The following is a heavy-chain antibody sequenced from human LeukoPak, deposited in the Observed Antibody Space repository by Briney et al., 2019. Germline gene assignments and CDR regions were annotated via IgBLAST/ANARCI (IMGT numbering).Heavy chain of an antibody. D-gene: IGHD6-6*01. V-gene: IGHV4-34*01. CDR1: GGSFSGYY. Sequence: SETLSLTCAVYGGSFSGYYWSWIRQPPGKGLEWIGEINHSGRTNYNPSLKSRVTISVDTSKNQFSLKLSSVTAADTAVYYCARDLSRQGGLDVWGKGTTVTVSS. CDR2: INHSGRT. J-gene: IGHJ6*04. CDR3: ARDLSRQGGLDV.